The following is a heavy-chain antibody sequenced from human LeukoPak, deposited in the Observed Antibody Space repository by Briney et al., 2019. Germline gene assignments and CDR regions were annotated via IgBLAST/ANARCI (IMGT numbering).Heavy chain of an antibody. J-gene: IGHJ4*02. D-gene: IGHD3-22*01. CDR3: VKVYYYDSSGYYPNY. CDR1: GGSISSSSYY. CDR2: IYYSGST. Sequence: PSETLSLTCTVFGGSISSSSYYWGWIRQPPGKGLEWIGSIYYSGSTYYNPSLKSRVTISVDTSKNQFSLKLSSVTAADTAVYYCVKVYYYDSSGYYPNYWGQGTLVTVSS. V-gene: IGHV4-39*07.